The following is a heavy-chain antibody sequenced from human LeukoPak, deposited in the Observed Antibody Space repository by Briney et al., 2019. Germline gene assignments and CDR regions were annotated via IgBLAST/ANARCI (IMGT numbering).Heavy chain of an antibody. CDR2: IYYSGST. V-gene: IGHV4-59*01. Sequence: PSETQSLTCTVSGGSISSYYWSWIRQPPGKGLEWIGYIYYSGSTNYNPSLKSRVTISVDTPKNQFSLKLSFVTAADTAVYYCASSEYSSSSPDYWGQGTLVTVSS. J-gene: IGHJ4*02. CDR1: GGSISSYY. D-gene: IGHD6-6*01. CDR3: ASSEYSSSSPDY.